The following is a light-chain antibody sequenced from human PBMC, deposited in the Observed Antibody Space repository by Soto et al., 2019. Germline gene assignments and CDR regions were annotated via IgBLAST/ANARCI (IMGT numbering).Light chain of an antibody. CDR1: SSNIGAGYD. CDR2: GNS. CDR3: QSYDSILSGSSV. V-gene: IGLV1-40*01. J-gene: IGLJ1*01. Sequence: QSVLTQPPSVSGAPGQRVTISCTWSSSNIGAGYDVHWYQQLPVTAPKLLIYGNSNRPSGFPDRFSGSKSGTSASLAITGLQAEDEADYYCQSYDSILSGSSVFVTGTKLTVL.